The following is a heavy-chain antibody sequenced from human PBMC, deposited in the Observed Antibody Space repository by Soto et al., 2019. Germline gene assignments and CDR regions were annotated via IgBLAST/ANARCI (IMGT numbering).Heavy chain of an antibody. J-gene: IGHJ6*02. CDR2: INKDGGEK. Sequence: GGSLRLSCAASRFTFSTYWMTWVRQAPGKGLEWVANINKDGGEKYYMDSVRGRFTISRDNAKNSLYLQMTSLRVEDTAVYYCSGGHALDVWGQGTTVTVSS. V-gene: IGHV3-7*01. CDR3: SGGHALDV. CDR1: RFTFSTYW.